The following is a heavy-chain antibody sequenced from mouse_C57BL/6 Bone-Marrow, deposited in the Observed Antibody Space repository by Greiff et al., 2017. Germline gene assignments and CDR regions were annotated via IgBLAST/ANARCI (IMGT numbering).Heavy chain of an antibody. CDR1: GYTFTSYW. J-gene: IGHJ2*01. Sequence: VQLQQSGAELVKPGASVKLSCKASGYTFTSYWMHWVKQRPGRGLEWIGRIDPNSGGTKYNEKFKSKATLTVDKPSSTAYMQLSSLTSEDSAVYYCARGDGSSLVDFDYWGQGTTLTVSS. CDR2: IDPNSGGT. V-gene: IGHV1-72*01. D-gene: IGHD1-1*01. CDR3: ARGDGSSLVDFDY.